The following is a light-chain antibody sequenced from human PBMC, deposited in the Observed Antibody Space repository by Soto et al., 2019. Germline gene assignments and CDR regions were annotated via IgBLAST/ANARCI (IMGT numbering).Light chain of an antibody. J-gene: IGKJ1*01. CDR3: QQYDRLPRT. V-gene: IGKV3-20*01. CDR2: RAS. Sequence: EMVLMQSSVTLSLLAGERASXSCRASQSFSSSSLAWYQQKPGQAPRLLIYRASIRATGIPDRFSGSGSGTDFTLTITRLEPQDFAVYYCQQYDRLPRTYGQGTTVEIK. CDR1: QSFSSSS.